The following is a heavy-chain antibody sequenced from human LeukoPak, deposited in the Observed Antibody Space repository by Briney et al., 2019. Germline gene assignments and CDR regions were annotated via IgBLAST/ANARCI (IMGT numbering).Heavy chain of an antibody. V-gene: IGHV1-2*02. J-gene: IGHJ4*02. Sequence: ASVKVSCKASGYTFTGYYMDWVRQAPGQGLEWMGWINPNSGGTIYAQKFQGRVTMTSDTSISTAYMELSSLRSDDTAVYYCARASLSWTSRPGFDSWGQGTLVTVSS. CDR2: INPNSGGT. D-gene: IGHD6-6*01. CDR1: GYTFTGYY. CDR3: ARASLSWTSRPGFDS.